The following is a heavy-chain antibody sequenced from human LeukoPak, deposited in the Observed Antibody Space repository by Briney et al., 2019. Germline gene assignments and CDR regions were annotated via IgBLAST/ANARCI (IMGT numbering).Heavy chain of an antibody. Sequence: GASVKVSCKVSGYTLTELSMHWVRQAPGKGLEWMGGSDPEDGETIYAQKFQGRVTMTEDTSTDTAYMELSSLRSEDTAVYYCATLRRGYSYGPDQGYYFDYWGQGTLVTVSS. V-gene: IGHV1-24*01. CDR3: ATLRRGYSYGPDQGYYFDY. CDR1: GYTLTELS. J-gene: IGHJ4*02. D-gene: IGHD5-18*01. CDR2: SDPEDGET.